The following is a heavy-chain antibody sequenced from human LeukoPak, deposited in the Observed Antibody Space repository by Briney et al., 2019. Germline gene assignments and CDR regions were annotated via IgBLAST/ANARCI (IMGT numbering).Heavy chain of an antibody. V-gene: IGHV4-34*01. CDR3: ARAADSSSWYRLNYFDC. J-gene: IGHJ4*01. D-gene: IGHD6-13*01. CDR2: INHSGST. Sequence: SETLSLTCAVYGGSFSGYYWSWIRQPPGKGLEWIGEINHSGSTNYYPSLKSRGTISEDTSKKHFSHKLNSGTAAHTAVYYCARAADSSSWYRLNYFDC. CDR1: GGSFSGYY.